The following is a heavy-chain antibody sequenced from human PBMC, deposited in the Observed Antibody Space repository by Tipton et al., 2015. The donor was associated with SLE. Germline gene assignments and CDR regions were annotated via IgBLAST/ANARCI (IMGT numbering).Heavy chain of an antibody. Sequence: TLSLTCTVSGGSISRAGYYWSWIRLHPVKGLEWMGYIYYSGRTYYKPSLKSRVIISEDTSKDQFSLKLSSVTAADTAVYFCARIDERDGYNIVYWGQGTLVTVSS. J-gene: IGHJ4*02. D-gene: IGHD5-24*01. V-gene: IGHV4-31*03. CDR3: ARIDERDGYNIVY. CDR1: GGSISRAGYY. CDR2: IYYSGRT.